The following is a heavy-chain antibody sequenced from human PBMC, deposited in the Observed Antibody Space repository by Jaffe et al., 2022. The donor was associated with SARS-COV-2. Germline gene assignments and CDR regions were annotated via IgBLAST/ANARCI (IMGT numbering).Heavy chain of an antibody. CDR1: GYSFTSYW. CDR2: IYPGDSDT. CDR3: ARHLGYCSSTSCDNRSDYYYYGMDV. J-gene: IGHJ6*02. Sequence: EVQLVQSGAEVKKPGESLKISCKGSGYSFTSYWIGWVRQMPGKGLEWMGIIYPGDSDTRYSPSFQGQVTISADKSISTAYLQWSSLKASDTAMYYCARHLGYCSSTSCDNRSDYYYYGMDVWGQGTTVTVSS. D-gene: IGHD2-2*02. V-gene: IGHV5-51*01.